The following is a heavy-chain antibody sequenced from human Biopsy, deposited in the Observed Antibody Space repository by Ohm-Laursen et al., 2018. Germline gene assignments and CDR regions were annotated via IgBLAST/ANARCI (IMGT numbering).Heavy chain of an antibody. J-gene: IGHJ3*02. Sequence: SLRLSCTASEFTFTNYAMTWVRQAPGKGLEWVSSITGDGGSIHYADSVKGRFTISRDNSKNTLYMQMNSLRAEDMAVYYCARKYSGFDIWGQGTMVSVSS. D-gene: IGHD5-12*01. CDR1: EFTFTNYA. V-gene: IGHV3-23*01. CDR2: ITGDGGSI. CDR3: ARKYSGFDI.